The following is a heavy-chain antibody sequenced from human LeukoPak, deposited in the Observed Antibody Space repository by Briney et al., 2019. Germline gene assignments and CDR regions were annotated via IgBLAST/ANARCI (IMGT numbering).Heavy chain of an antibody. D-gene: IGHD2-21*01. V-gene: IGHV3-7*01. CDR2: IKNDGAVK. CDR3: AKDSYGKGDF. CDR1: GFTFSYHW. J-gene: IGHJ4*02. Sequence: GGSLRLSCAASGFTFSYHWMTWVRQAPGKGLEWVANIKNDGAVKNYVDSVKGRFTISRDNAKNSLYLQMNSLRAEDTAVYYYAKDSYGKGDFWGQGVLVTVSS.